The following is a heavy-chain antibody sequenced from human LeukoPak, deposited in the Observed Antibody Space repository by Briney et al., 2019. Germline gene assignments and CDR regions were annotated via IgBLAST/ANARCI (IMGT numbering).Heavy chain of an antibody. J-gene: IGHJ4*02. CDR2: MNPNSGNT. D-gene: IGHD5-12*01. Sequence: GASVKVSCKASRYTFTSYDINWVRQATGQGLEWMGWMNPNSGNTGYAQKFQGRVTMTRNTSISTAYMELSSLRSEDTAVYYCARGRRGYSGYDQGDFDSWGQGTLVTVSS. CDR1: RYTFTSYD. CDR3: ARGRRGYSGYDQGDFDS. V-gene: IGHV1-8*01.